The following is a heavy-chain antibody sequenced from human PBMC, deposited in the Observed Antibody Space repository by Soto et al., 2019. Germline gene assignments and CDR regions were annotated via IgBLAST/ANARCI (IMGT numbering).Heavy chain of an antibody. Sequence: GGSLRLSCTASGFTFGDYAMSWVRQAPGKGLEWVGFIRSKAYGGTTEYAASVKGRFTISRDDSKSIAYLQMNSLKTEDTAVYYCTRVYCTNGVCSTYYFDYWGQGTLVTVSS. CDR1: GFTFGDYA. CDR2: IRSKAYGGTT. V-gene: IGHV3-49*04. J-gene: IGHJ4*02. D-gene: IGHD2-8*01. CDR3: TRVYCTNGVCSTYYFDY.